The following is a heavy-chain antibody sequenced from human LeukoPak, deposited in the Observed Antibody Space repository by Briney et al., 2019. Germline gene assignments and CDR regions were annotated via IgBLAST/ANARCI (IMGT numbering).Heavy chain of an antibody. D-gene: IGHD7-27*01. Sequence: GESLRLSCAASGFTFSSYAMSWVRQAPGKGLEWVSAISGSGGSTYYADSVKGRFTISRDNSKNTLYLQMNSLRAEDTAVYYCAKGARGPGDYYYGMDVWGQGTTVTVSS. V-gene: IGHV3-23*01. CDR3: AKGARGPGDYYYGMDV. CDR1: GFTFSSYA. J-gene: IGHJ6*02. CDR2: ISGSGGST.